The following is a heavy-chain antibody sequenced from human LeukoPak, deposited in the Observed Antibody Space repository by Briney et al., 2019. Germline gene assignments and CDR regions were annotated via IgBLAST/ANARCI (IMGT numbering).Heavy chain of an antibody. J-gene: IGHJ4*02. CDR3: ARDVWGTLAGTPPYSDY. D-gene: IGHD3-16*01. V-gene: IGHV3-21*01. CDR1: GFTFSSYS. Sequence: GGSLRLSCAASGFTFSSYSMNWVRQAPGKGLEWVSSISSSSSYIYYADSVKGRFTISRDNAKNSLYLQMNSLRAEDTAVYYCARDVWGTLAGTPPYSDYWGQGTLVTVSS. CDR2: ISSSSSYI.